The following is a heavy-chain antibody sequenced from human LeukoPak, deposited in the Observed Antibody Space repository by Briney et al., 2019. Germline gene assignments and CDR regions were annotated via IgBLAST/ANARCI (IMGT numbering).Heavy chain of an antibody. V-gene: IGHV3-66*01. J-gene: IGHJ4*02. Sequence: GGSLRLSCAASGFTVSSNYMSWVRQAPGKGLEWVSVIYSGGSTYYADSVKGRFTISRDNYKNTLYLQMNSLRAEDTAVYYCARVGTYSSGWYRYFDYWGQGTLVTVSS. CDR2: IYSGGST. D-gene: IGHD6-19*01. CDR3: ARVGTYSSGWYRYFDY. CDR1: GFTVSSNY.